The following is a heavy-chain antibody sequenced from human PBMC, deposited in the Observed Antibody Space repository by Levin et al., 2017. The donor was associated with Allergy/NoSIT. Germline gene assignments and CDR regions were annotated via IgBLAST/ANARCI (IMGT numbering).Heavy chain of an antibody. CDR1: GYTFTGYD. D-gene: IGHD2/OR15-2a*01. J-gene: IGHJ4*02. CDR2: INPNSGDT. Sequence: ASVKVSCKASGYTFTGYDIHWTRQAPGQGLEWVGYINPNSGDTNYAQKFQGRVTMTRDTSINTAYMEVSRLTSDDTAVYYCASDPVSGGQNWRQGTLVTVSS. V-gene: IGHV1-2*02. CDR3: ASDPVSGGQN.